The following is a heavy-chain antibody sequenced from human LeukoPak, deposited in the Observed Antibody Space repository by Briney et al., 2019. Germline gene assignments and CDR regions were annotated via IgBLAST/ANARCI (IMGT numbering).Heavy chain of an antibody. CDR3: ARDAGITDY. Sequence: GGSLRLSCAASGFTFSSYSMNWVRQAPGKGLEWVSSISSSSSYIYYADSVKGRFTISRDNAKNTLYLQMNSLRAEDTAVYYCARDAGITDYWGQGPLVTVSS. CDR2: ISSSSSYI. V-gene: IGHV3-21*01. J-gene: IGHJ4*02. D-gene: IGHD3-16*01. CDR1: GFTFSSYS.